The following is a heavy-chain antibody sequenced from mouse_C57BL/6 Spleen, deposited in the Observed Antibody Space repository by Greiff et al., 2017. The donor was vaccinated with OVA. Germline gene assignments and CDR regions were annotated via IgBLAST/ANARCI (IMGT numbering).Heavy chain of an antibody. CDR3: TRVEYYGSSPYAMDY. CDR1: GYTFTDYE. CDR2: IDPETGGT. V-gene: IGHV1-15*01. J-gene: IGHJ4*01. Sequence: LQQSGAELVRPGASVPLSCKASGYTFTDYEMHWVKQPPVHGLEWLGAIDPETGGTAYNQKFTGKAILTADKSSSTAYMELRSLTSEDSAVYYGTRVEYYGSSPYAMDYWGQGTSVTVAS. D-gene: IGHD1-1*01.